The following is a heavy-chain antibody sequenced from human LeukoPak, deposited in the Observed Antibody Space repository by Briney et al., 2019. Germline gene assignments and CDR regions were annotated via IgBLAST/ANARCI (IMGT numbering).Heavy chain of an antibody. CDR3: ARAAAADLANYFDY. D-gene: IGHD6-13*01. V-gene: IGHV1-2*02. CDR1: GYTFIGYY. CDR2: INPNTFGT. J-gene: IGHJ4*02. Sequence: ASVKVSCQASGYTFIGYYIHWVRQAPGQGLEWMGWINPNTFGTNYAQNFQGRVTMTRDTSISTAYMEVSRLRSDDTAVYYCARAAAADLANYFDYWGQGTLVTVFS.